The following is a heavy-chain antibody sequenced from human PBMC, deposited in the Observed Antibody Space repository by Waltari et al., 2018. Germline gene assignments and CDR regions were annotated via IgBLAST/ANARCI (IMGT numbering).Heavy chain of an antibody. Sequence: VQLVESGGRSVLPGESLRLSCAASGFKFINYEINWVRQPAGKGLEWLGRVSNTGFTSYNASLKSRVTISLDTSTNQISLNLNSVTAADTAVYYCARDHIADRFDWLFNYGYFDVWGRGTLVTVSS. V-gene: IGHV4-4*07. CDR2: VSNTGFT. D-gene: IGHD3-9*01. CDR1: GFKFINYE. J-gene: IGHJ2*01. CDR3: ARDHIADRFDWLFNYGYFDV.